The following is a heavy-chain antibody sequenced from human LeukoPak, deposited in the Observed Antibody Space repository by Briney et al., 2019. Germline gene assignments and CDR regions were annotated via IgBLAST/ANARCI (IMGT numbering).Heavy chain of an antibody. J-gene: IGHJ4*02. V-gene: IGHV3-74*01. Sequence: GGSLRLSCAASGFTFSSYWMNWVRQAPGKGLVWVSRIASDGSSTTYADSVKGRFSISRDNAKNTLYLQMNCLRVEDTAVYYCARGRPHGNDYWGQGTLVTVSS. D-gene: IGHD4-23*01. CDR2: IASDGSST. CDR1: GFTFSSYW. CDR3: ARGRPHGNDY.